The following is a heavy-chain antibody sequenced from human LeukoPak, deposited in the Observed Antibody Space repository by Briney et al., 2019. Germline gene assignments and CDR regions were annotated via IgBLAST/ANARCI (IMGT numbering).Heavy chain of an antibody. Sequence: PSETLSLTCTVSSGSISTSNYYWGWVRQPPGKALEWIGNTFYSGSTYYSPSLKSRVTISLDTSRNQFSLKLSSVTAADTAVYYCARRRGYSGYDCYYYMDVWGKGTTVTISS. V-gene: IGHV4-39*07. CDR1: SGSISTSNYY. CDR2: TFYSGST. CDR3: ARRRGYSGYDCYYYMDV. D-gene: IGHD5-12*01. J-gene: IGHJ6*03.